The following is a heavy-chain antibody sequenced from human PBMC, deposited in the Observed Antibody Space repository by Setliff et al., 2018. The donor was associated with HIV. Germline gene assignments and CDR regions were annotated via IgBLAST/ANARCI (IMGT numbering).Heavy chain of an antibody. Sequence: GESLTISCAASGFTFSNAWMSWVRQAPGKGLEWVGRIKTQTDGGTTDYATPVKGRFTISRDDSTNTLYLQMNSLKTEDTAVYYCSLTPNWNYGYWGQGTLVTVSS. CDR2: IKTQTDGGTT. CDR3: SLTPNWNYGY. J-gene: IGHJ4*02. V-gene: IGHV3-15*05. CDR1: GFTFSNAW. D-gene: IGHD1-7*01.